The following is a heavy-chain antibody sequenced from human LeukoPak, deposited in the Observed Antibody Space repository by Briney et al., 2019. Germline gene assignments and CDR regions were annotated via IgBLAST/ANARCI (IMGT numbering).Heavy chain of an antibody. V-gene: IGHV3-23*01. CDR2: ISGRGGST. CDR3: AKGEGDTMVGV. D-gene: IGHD3-10*01. Sequence: GGSLRLSCAASGFTFSSYAMSWVRQAPGKGLEWVSAISGRGGSTYYADSVKGRFTISRDNSRNTMYLQMNSVRDEDTALYYCAKGEGDTMVGVWGQGTTVTVSS. CDR1: GFTFSSYA. J-gene: IGHJ6*02.